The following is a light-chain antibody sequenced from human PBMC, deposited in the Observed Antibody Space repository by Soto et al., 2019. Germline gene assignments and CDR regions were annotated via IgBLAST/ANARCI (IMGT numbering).Light chain of an antibody. Sequence: QSVLTQPPSVSAAPGQTVIISCSGSSSNIGNNYVSWYQQLPGTAPKLLIYDNNKRPSGIPDRFSGSKSGTSATLGITGLQTGDEADYYCGTWDSSLSAGVFGTGTKLTVL. CDR3: GTWDSSLSAGV. CDR1: SSNIGNNY. V-gene: IGLV1-51*01. J-gene: IGLJ1*01. CDR2: DNN.